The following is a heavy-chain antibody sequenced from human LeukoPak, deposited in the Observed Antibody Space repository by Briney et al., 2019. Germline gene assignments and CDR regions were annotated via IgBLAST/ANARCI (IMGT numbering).Heavy chain of an antibody. V-gene: IGHV1-69*13. CDR2: IIPIFGTA. D-gene: IGHD3-3*01. CDR3: ARASAGVVISRLYYYGMDV. CDR1: GGTFSSYA. Sequence: SMKVSCKASGGTFSSYAISWVRQAPGQGLEWMGGIIPIFGTANYAQKFQGRVTITADESTSTAYMELSSLRSEDTAVYYCARASAGVVISRLYYYGMDVWGQGTTVTVSS. J-gene: IGHJ6*02.